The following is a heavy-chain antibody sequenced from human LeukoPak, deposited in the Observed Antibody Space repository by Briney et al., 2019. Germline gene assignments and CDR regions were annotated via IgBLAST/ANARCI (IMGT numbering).Heavy chain of an antibody. J-gene: IGHJ4*02. CDR2: INHSGST. CDR1: GGSFSGYY. Sequence: SETLSLTCAVYGGSFSGYYWSWIRQPPGKGLEWIGEINHSGSTNYNPSLKSRVTISVDTPKNQFSLKLSSVTAADTAVYYCARVSGIAVEDNWGQGTLVTVSS. D-gene: IGHD6-19*01. V-gene: IGHV4-34*01. CDR3: ARVSGIAVEDN.